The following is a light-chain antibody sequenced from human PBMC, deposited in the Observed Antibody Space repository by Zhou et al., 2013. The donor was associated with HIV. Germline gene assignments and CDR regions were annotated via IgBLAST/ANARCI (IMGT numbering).Light chain of an antibody. CDR3: QQYGSSPWT. Sequence: EIVVTQFPGTLSVSPGESATLSCRASQSVSSTYLAWYQQKPGQAPRLLIHGASSRATGIPDRFSGSGSGTDFTLTIRRLEPEDSAVYYCQQYGSSPWTFGQGTKVEIK. V-gene: IGKV3-20*01. CDR1: QSVSSTY. CDR2: GAS. J-gene: IGKJ1*01.